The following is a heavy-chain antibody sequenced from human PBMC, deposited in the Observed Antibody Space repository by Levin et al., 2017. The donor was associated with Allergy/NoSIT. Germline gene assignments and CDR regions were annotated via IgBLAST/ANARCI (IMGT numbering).Heavy chain of an antibody. CDR1: GGSISSYY. CDR2: IYYSGST. CDR3: ARGIGYYDSSGYYSYWYFDR. J-gene: IGHJ2*01. V-gene: IGHV4-59*01. Sequence: SETLSLTCTVSGGSISSYYWSWIRQPPGKGLEWIGYIYYSGSTNYNPSLKSRVTISVDTSKNQFSLKLSSVTAADTAVYYCARGIGYYDSSGYYSYWYFDRWGRGTLVTVSS. D-gene: IGHD3-22*01.